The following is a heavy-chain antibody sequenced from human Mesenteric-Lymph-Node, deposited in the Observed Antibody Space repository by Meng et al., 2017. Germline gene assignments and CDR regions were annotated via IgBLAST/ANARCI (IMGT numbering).Heavy chain of an antibody. V-gene: IGHV3-23*01. CDR1: GFTFNSNW. CDR2: ISGSGGST. CDR3: AKVNYYYDSSGYYDY. D-gene: IGHD3-22*01. Sequence: GESLKISCAVSGFTFNSNWMAWVRQAPGKGLEWVSAISGSGGSTYYADSVKGRFTISRDNSKNTLYLQMNSLRAEDTAVYYCAKVNYYYDSSGYYDYWGQGTLVTVSS. J-gene: IGHJ4*02.